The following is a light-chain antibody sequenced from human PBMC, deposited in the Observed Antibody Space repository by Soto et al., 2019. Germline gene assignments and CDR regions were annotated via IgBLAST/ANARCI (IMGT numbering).Light chain of an antibody. Sequence: QSVLTQPPSVSGAPGQRVTISCTGSSSNIGADYDVPWYQQLPGTSPKLLIYGNSNRPSGVPYRFSGSKSGTSASLAITGLQAEDEEDYYCQSYDSSLSAVVFGGGTKLTVI. V-gene: IGLV1-40*01. CDR3: QSYDSSLSAVV. J-gene: IGLJ3*02. CDR2: GNS. CDR1: SSNIGADYD.